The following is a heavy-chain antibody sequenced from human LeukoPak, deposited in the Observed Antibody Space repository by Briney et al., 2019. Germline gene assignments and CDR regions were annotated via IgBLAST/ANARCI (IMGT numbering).Heavy chain of an antibody. V-gene: IGHV4-59*01. CDR2: IYYSGST. CDR3: ASDSGATLDY. J-gene: IGHJ4*02. D-gene: IGHD2-15*01. Sequence: SETLSLTCTVSGGSISNYYWSWIRQSPGKGLEWIGYIYYSGSTNYNPSLKSRVTISVDTSKNQFSLKLSSVTAADTAVYYCASDSGATLDYWGQGTLVTVSS. CDR1: GGSISNYY.